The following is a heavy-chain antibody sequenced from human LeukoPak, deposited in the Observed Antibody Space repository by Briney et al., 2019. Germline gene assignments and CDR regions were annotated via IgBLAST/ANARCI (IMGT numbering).Heavy chain of an antibody. J-gene: IGHJ4*02. CDR2: ISAYNDNT. CDR3: ARVRGLRFLYYFDY. V-gene: IGHV1-18*01. CDR1: GYTFTNYG. Sequence: GASVKVSCKASGYTFTNYGISWVRQAPGQGLEWMGWISAYNDNTNYAQNFQGRVTMTTDTSTTTAYMELRSLRFDDTAVYYCARVRGLRFLYYFDYWGQGTLVTVSS. D-gene: IGHD3-3*01.